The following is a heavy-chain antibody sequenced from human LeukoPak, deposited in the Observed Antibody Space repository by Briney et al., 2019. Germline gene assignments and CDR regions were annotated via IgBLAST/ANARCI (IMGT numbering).Heavy chain of an antibody. CDR3: ARGIRDGYSRVYYYYMDV. D-gene: IGHD5-12*01. Sequence: SETLSLTCAVYGGSFSGYYWSWIRQPPGKGLEWIGEINHSGSTNYSPSLKSRVTISVDTSKNQFSLKLSSVTAADTAVYYCARGIRDGYSRVYYYYMDVWGKGTTVTVSS. V-gene: IGHV4-34*01. CDR2: INHSGST. CDR1: GGSFSGYY. J-gene: IGHJ6*03.